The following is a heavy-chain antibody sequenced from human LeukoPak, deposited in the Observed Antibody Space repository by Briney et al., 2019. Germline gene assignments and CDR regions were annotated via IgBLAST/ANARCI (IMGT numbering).Heavy chain of an antibody. Sequence: SETLSLTCTVSGGSISSYYWSWIRQPPGKGLEWIGYIYYSGSTNYNPSLKSRVTISVDTSKNQFSLKLSSVTAADTAVYFCARQRRVEMATHFDYWGQGTLVTVSS. CDR2: IYYSGST. J-gene: IGHJ4*02. D-gene: IGHD5-24*01. CDR3: ARQRRVEMATHFDY. CDR1: GGSISSYY. V-gene: IGHV4-59*08.